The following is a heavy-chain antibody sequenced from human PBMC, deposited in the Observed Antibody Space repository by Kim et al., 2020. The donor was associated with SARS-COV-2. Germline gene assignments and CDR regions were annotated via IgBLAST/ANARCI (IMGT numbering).Heavy chain of an antibody. CDR3: ARHGDFYFDY. J-gene: IGHJ4*02. D-gene: IGHD4-17*01. V-gene: IGHV4-4*02. CDR2: ST. Sequence: STNYNPSLKSRITISVDKSKNQFSLRLSSVTAADTAVYYCARHGDFYFDYWGQGTLVTVSS.